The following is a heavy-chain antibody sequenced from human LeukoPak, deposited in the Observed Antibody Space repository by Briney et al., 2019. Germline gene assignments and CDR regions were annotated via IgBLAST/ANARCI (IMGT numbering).Heavy chain of an antibody. CDR1: GYTFTSYG. D-gene: IGHD2-2*01. CDR3: ARDCRSSTNCYRYYYYGMDV. V-gene: IGHV1-18*01. CDR2: SSAYNGST. Sequence: ASVKVSCKASGYTFTSYGISWVRQAPGQGLEWMGWSSAYNGSTSNAQKVQGRVTMTTDTSTSTAYMELRSLRSDDTAVYYCARDCRSSTNCYRYYYYGMDVWGQGTTVTVSS. J-gene: IGHJ6*02.